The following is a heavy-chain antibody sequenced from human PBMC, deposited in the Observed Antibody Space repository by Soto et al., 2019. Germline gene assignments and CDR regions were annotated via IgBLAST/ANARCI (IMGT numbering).Heavy chain of an antibody. CDR1: GYTFTSYG. CDR3: ARDLGLRFLEWLPHHYYGMDV. V-gene: IGHV1-18*01. D-gene: IGHD3-3*01. CDR2: ISAYNGNT. Sequence: GASVKVSCKASGYTFTSYGISWVRQAPGQGLEWMGWISAYNGNTNYAQKLQGRVTMTRDTSTSTVYMELSSLRSEDTAVYYCARDLGLRFLEWLPHHYYGMDVWGQGTTVTVSS. J-gene: IGHJ6*02.